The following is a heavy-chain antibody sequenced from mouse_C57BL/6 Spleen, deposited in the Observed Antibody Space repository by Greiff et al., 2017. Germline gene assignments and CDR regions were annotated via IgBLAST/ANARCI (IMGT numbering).Heavy chain of an antibody. CDR1: GFTFSSYA. D-gene: IGHD4-1*01. CDR3: ARGWDGGNYFDY. V-gene: IGHV5-4*03. J-gene: IGHJ2*01. Sequence: DVMLVESGGGLVKPGGSLKLSCADSGFTFSSYAMSWVRQTPEKRLEWVATISDGGSYTYYPDNVKGRFTISRDNAKNNLYLQMSHRKSEDTAMYYCARGWDGGNYFDYWGQGTTLTVSS. CDR2: ISDGGSYT.